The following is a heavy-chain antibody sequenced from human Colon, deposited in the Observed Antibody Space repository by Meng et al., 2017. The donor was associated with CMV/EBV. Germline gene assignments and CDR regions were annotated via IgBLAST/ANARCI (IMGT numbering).Heavy chain of an antibody. CDR1: GGMFRKYI. Sequence: SAKVSCKVSGGMFRKYIISWVRQAPGQGLEWMGGIIPIFGTPHYAQNFQGRITISMEESTSTVYMELSNLRSAATAVYYCARDRDDYGGISGFFDHWGQGTLVTVSS. CDR2: IIPIFGTP. D-gene: IGHD4-23*01. CDR3: ARDRDDYGGISGFFDH. J-gene: IGHJ4*02. V-gene: IGHV1-69*05.